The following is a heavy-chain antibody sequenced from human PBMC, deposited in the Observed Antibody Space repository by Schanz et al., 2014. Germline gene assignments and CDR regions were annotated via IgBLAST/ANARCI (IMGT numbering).Heavy chain of an antibody. V-gene: IGHV3-11*01. CDR3: ARRITGTHHNPYYHGMDV. CDR2: ISSSANTV. Sequence: QVQLVESGGGLVKPGGSLRLSCAASGFSFSDYYMSWIRQAPGKGLEWVSHISSSANTVYYADSVKGRFTISRDNSKNALYLQMNSLRAEDTAVYYCARRITGTHHNPYYHGMDVWGQGTTVTVSS. J-gene: IGHJ6*02. D-gene: IGHD1-20*01. CDR1: GFSFSDYY.